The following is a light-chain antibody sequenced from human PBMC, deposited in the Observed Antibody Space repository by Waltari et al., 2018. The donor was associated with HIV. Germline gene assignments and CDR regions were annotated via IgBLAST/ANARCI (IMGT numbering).Light chain of an antibody. CDR1: QSVSSN. Sequence: EIVMTQSPATLSVSPGERATLSCRASQSVSSNLAWYQQKPGLIYGASTRATGSPARFSGSGSGTEFTLTISSLQSEDFAVYYCQQYNKWPGTFGQGTKVEIK. CDR2: GAS. V-gene: IGKV3-15*01. CDR3: QQYNKWPGT. J-gene: IGKJ1*01.